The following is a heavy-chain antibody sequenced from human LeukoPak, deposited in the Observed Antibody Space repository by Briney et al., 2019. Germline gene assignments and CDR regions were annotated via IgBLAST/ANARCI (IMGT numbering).Heavy chain of an antibody. CDR3: AREGKYCTSTSCYGAFDM. D-gene: IGHD2-2*01. Sequence: GGSLRLSCAASGFTVSDNYMNWVRQAPGEGPEWVSIIYSGGNTYYADSVKGRFTISRDNSKNTLYLQMNSLRAEDTAVYYCAREGKYCTSTSCYGAFDMWGQGTMVTVSS. J-gene: IGHJ3*02. V-gene: IGHV3-53*01. CDR2: IYSGGNT. CDR1: GFTVSDNY.